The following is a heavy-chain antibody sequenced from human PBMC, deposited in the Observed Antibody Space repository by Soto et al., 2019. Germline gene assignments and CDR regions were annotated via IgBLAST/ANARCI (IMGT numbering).Heavy chain of an antibody. V-gene: IGHV3-7*01. D-gene: IGHD1-1*01. J-gene: IGHJ4*02. CDR2: IKQDGSEQ. Sequence: GGSLRLSCGACGFSFSSNWMSWVRQAPGKGLEWVANIKQDGSEQYYVGSVKGRFTISRDNAKNSLYLQMDSLRAEDTAVYYCATGTNVELGTIFWGQGTLVTVSS. CDR1: GFSFSSNW. CDR3: ATGTNVELGTIF.